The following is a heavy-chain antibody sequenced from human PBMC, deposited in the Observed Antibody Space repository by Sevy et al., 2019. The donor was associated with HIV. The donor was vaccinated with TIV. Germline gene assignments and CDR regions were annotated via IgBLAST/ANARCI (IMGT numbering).Heavy chain of an antibody. CDR3: AREGDTVLVPTAVDAFDF. CDR2: IKTDGSNR. D-gene: IGHD2-2*01. Sequence: GGSLRLSCAASGFTFSNYWMHWVRQAPGKGLVRVSRIKTDGSNRDSADSVKGRFFISRDNAKNLLYLQMNSLRAEDTAVYYCAREGDTVLVPTAVDAFDFWCQGTMVTVSS. V-gene: IGHV3-74*01. CDR1: GFTFSNYW. J-gene: IGHJ3*01.